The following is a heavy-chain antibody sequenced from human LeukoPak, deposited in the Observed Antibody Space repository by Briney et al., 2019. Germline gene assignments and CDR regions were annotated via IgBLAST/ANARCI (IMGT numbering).Heavy chain of an antibody. V-gene: IGHV4-34*01. CDR2: IIHSGKT. Sequence: SETLSLTCAVSNGSLLGYYWSWICQPPGKWLEWIGEIIHSGKTNFNPSLKSRVTISVDTSKKHFSLNLTSVTAADTAVYYCARGPYFQYWDQGTPVIVSS. D-gene: IGHD3-16*01. J-gene: IGHJ1*01. CDR1: NGSLLGYY. CDR3: ARGPYFQY.